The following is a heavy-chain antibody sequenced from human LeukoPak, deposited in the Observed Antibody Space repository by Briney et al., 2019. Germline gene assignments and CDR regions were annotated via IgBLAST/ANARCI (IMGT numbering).Heavy chain of an antibody. CDR2: ISGSGGRT. D-gene: IGHD3-22*01. CDR3: AKRGVVIRVILVGFHKEAYYFDS. CDR1: GITLSNYG. J-gene: IGHJ4*02. Sequence: GGSLRLSCAVSGITLSNYGMSWVRQAPGEGLEWVAGISGSGGRTYYADSVKGRFTISRDNPKNTLYLQMNSLRAEDTAVYFCAKRGVVIRVILVGFHKEAYYFDSWGQGALVTLFS. V-gene: IGHV3-23*01.